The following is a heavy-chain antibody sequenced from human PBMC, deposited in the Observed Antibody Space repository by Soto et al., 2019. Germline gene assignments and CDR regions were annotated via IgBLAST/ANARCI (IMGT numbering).Heavy chain of an antibody. D-gene: IGHD6-13*01. Sequence: QVQLVQSEGEVKKPGASVKISCRASGYTFTSYAINWVRQAPGQGLEWMGWISSHSGNTNYAQKVQGRVTMTTDTSTSIAYMELRSLRSDDTAIYYCARIAASGIVHDFDFWGQGTLVTVSS. CDR2: ISSHSGNT. CDR1: GYTFTSYA. CDR3: ARIAASGIVHDFDF. V-gene: IGHV1-18*01. J-gene: IGHJ4*02.